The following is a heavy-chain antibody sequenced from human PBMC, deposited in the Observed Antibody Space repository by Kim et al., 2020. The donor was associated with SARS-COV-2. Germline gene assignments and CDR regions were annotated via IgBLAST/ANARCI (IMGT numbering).Heavy chain of an antibody. D-gene: IGHD3-3*01. CDR3: SRHFLGTYIRFLELYYFDS. Sequence: SETLSLTCIVSGGSISSSSYYWGWLLQPPGNGREWMVSIYYTGSTYYSPSPKRRVTRSVDTSKNQFTPELSSVSAADTAVYYCSRHFLGTYIRFLELYYFDSWGQGTLVTVSS. V-gene: IGHV4-39*01. J-gene: IGHJ4*02. CDR2: IYYTGST. CDR1: GGSISSSSYY.